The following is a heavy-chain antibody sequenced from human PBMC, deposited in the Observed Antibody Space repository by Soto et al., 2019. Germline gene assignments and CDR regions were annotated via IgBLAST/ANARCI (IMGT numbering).Heavy chain of an antibody. J-gene: IGHJ4*02. V-gene: IGHV4-4*02. CDR3: ARLDEDIVATITDDY. Sequence: QVQLQESGPGLVKPSGTLSLTCAVSSGSISSSNWWSWVRQPPGKGLEWIGEIYHSGSTNYNPSLKSRVTISVDKSKNQFSLKLSSVTAADTAVYYCARLDEDIVATITDDYWGQGTLVTVSS. CDR1: SGSISSSNW. D-gene: IGHD5-12*01. CDR2: IYHSGST.